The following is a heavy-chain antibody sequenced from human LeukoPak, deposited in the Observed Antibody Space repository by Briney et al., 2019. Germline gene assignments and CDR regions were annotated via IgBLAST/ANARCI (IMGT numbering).Heavy chain of an antibody. D-gene: IGHD3-16*01. CDR1: GGSISSYY. Sequence: SETLSLTCTVSGGSISSYYWSWIRQPPGKGLEWIGYIYTSGSTNYNPSLKSRVTISVDTSKNQFSLKLSSVTAADTAVYYCVRPVYDGKSWWFDPWGQGTLVTVSS. J-gene: IGHJ5*02. V-gene: IGHV4-4*09. CDR2: IYTSGST. CDR3: VRPVYDGKSWWFDP.